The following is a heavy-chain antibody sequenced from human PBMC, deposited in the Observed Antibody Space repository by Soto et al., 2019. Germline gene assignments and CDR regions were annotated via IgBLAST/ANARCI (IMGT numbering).Heavy chain of an antibody. CDR1: GFTVSTYG. D-gene: IGHD2-21*01. CDR2: ISRDGGTK. Sequence: QVQLVESGGGVVQPGRSLRLSCAVSGFTVSTYGMHWVRQAPGKGLEWVAVISRDGGTKYYADSVQGRFTISRDNSRNTLFLEMNRLRGDDMAVYYCPGEVASGYWGQGTLVTVSS. J-gene: IGHJ4*02. V-gene: IGHV3-30*03. CDR3: PGEVASGY.